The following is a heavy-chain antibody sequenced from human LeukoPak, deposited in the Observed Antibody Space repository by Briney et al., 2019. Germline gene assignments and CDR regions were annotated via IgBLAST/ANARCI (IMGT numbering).Heavy chain of an antibody. CDR1: GFTFSSYA. CDR3: ARTRSGYSYGLTDAFDI. Sequence: GRSLRLSCAASGFTFSSYAMHWVRQAPGKGLEWVAVISYDGSNKYYADSVKGRFTISRDNSKNTLYLQMNSLRAEDTAVYCCARTRSGYSYGLTDAFDIWGQGTMVTVSS. J-gene: IGHJ3*02. D-gene: IGHD5-18*01. CDR2: ISYDGSNK. V-gene: IGHV3-30-3*01.